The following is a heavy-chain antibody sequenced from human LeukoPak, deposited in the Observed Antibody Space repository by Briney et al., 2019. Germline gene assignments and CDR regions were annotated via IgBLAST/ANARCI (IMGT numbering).Heavy chain of an antibody. Sequence: PSETLSLTCTVSGGSISSGGYYWSWIRQHPGKGLEWIGYIYYSGSTYYNPSLKSRVTISVDTSKNQFPLKLSSVTAADTAVYYCARFLRFVPHYYFDYWGQGTLVTVSS. J-gene: IGHJ4*02. CDR2: IYYSGST. CDR3: ARFLRFVPHYYFDY. V-gene: IGHV4-31*03. CDR1: GGSISSGGYY. D-gene: IGHD3-16*01.